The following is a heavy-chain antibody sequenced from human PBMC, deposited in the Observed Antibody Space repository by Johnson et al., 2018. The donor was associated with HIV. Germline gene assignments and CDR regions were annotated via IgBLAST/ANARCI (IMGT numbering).Heavy chain of an antibody. CDR2: ISWNSGSI. J-gene: IGHJ3*02. CDR1: GFTFDDYG. CDR3: ARAVYSSSSSCAFDI. D-gene: IGHD6-6*01. V-gene: IGHV3-9*01. Sequence: VQLVESGGGLVQPVGSLRLACEASGFTFDDYGMSWVRQAPGKGLEWVSCISWNSGSIGYADSVKGRFTISRDNAKNTMYLQMNSLRAEDTAVYYCARAVYSSSSSCAFDIWGQGTMVTVSS.